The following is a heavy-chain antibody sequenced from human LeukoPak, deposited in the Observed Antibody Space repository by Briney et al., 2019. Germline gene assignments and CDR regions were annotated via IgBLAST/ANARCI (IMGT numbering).Heavy chain of an antibody. V-gene: IGHV3-30*02. CDR2: IRYDGSNK. Sequence: GGSLRLSCAASGFTFSSYGMHWVRQAPGKGLEWVAFIRYDGSNKYYADSVKGRFTISRDNSKNTLYLQMNSLRAEDTAVFYCAKDRPPFYYYPSGRGLDYWGQGTLVTVSS. CDR1: GFTFSSYG. CDR3: AKDRPPFYYYPSGRGLDY. D-gene: IGHD3-10*01. J-gene: IGHJ4*02.